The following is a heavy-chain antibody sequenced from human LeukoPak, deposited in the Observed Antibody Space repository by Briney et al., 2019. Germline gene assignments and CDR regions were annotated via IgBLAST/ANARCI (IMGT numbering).Heavy chain of an antibody. CDR2: INPNSGGT. CDR3: AGLLWFGELSTRTRRYFDY. Sequence: ASVKVSCKASGYTFTGYYMHWVRQAPGQGLEWMGWINPNSGGTNYAQKFQGRVTMTRDTSISTAYMELSRLRSDDTAVYYCAGLLWFGELSTRTRRYFDYWGQGTLVTVSS. D-gene: IGHD3-10*01. J-gene: IGHJ4*02. V-gene: IGHV1-2*02. CDR1: GYTFTGYY.